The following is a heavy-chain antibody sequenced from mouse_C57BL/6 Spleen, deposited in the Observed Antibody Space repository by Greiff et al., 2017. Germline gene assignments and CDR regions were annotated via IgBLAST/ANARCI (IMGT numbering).Heavy chain of an antibody. D-gene: IGHD3-2*02. CDR1: GYTFTSYW. Sequence: QVQLLQPGAELVKPGASVKMSCKASGYTFTSYWITWVKQRPGQGLEWIGDIYPGSGSTNYNEKFKSKATLTVDTSSSTAYMQLSSLTSEDSAVYYCARWGTAQAAWFAYWGQGTLVTVSA. J-gene: IGHJ3*01. CDR2: IYPGSGST. CDR3: ARWGTAQAAWFAY. V-gene: IGHV1-55*01.